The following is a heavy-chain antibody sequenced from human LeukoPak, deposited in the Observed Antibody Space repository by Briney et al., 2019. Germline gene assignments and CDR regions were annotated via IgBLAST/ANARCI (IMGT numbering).Heavy chain of an antibody. CDR2: ISSSGSTI. J-gene: IGHJ6*02. CDR3: VRLVVERYYYHGMDV. Sequence: PGGSLRLSCAASGFTFSSYEMNWVRQAPGKGLEWVSYISSSGSTIYYADSVKGRFTISRDNAKSSLYLQMNSLRAEDTAVYYCVRLVVERYYYHGMDVWGQGTTVTVSS. CDR1: GFTFSSYE. V-gene: IGHV3-48*03. D-gene: IGHD6-19*01.